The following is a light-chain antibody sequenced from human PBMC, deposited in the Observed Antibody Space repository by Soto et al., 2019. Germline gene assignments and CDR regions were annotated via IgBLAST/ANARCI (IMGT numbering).Light chain of an antibody. CDR2: DAS. Sequence: DIQMAQSPSTLSASVGDRVTITCRASQSISTRLAWYQQKPGKAPKLLTYDASSLESGVPSRFSGSGSGTEFTLTISSLQPDDFATYYCQQSETFGQGTKVDIK. V-gene: IGKV1-5*01. J-gene: IGKJ1*01. CDR3: QQSET. CDR1: QSISTR.